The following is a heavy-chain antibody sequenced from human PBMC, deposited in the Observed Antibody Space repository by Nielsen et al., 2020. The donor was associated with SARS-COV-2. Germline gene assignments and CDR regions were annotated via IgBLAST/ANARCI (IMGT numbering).Heavy chain of an antibody. Sequence: GESLKISCVASGFAFSNYGMHWVRQAPGKGLEWVTVISYDGSKEYYTDSVKGRITISRDNAKNTLYLQMNSLRAEDTAVYYCARETPTGYYDFWSGYYGDFDYWGQGTLVTVSS. D-gene: IGHD3-3*01. V-gene: IGHV3-30*03. CDR3: ARETPTGYYDFWSGYYGDFDY. J-gene: IGHJ4*02. CDR1: GFAFSNYG. CDR2: ISYDGSKE.